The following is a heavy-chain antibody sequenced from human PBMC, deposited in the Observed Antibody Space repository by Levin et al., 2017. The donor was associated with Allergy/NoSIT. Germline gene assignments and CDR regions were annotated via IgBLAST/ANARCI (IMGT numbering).Heavy chain of an antibody. J-gene: IGHJ4*02. V-gene: IGHV3-15*01. CDR3: TAVSLGGGGGSHPLRLGELSLYG. D-gene: IGHD3-16*02. CDR1: GFTFSNSW. Sequence: GGSLRLSCAASGFTFSNSWMSWVRQAPGKGLEWVGRIKSNSDGGTTDYSAPVKGRFTISRDDSKNTLYMQMNSLKTEDTAVYYCTAVSLGGGGGSHPLRLGELSLYGWGQGTLVTVSS. CDR2: IKSNSDGGTT.